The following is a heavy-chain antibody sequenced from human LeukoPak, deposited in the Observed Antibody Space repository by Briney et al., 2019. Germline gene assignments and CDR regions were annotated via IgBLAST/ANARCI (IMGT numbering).Heavy chain of an antibody. D-gene: IGHD1-26*01. V-gene: IGHV4-39*01. CDR3: ARGRPYSGGYHLDY. CDR1: GGSISTSAYY. Sequence: SETLSLTCIVSGGSISTSAYYWGWIRQPPGEGLQWIGSIYYSGNTYYNSSLKSRVTISVDTSTSQFSLRLSSVTAADTAVYYCARGRPYSGGYHLDYWGQGTLVTVSP. CDR2: IYYSGNT. J-gene: IGHJ4*02.